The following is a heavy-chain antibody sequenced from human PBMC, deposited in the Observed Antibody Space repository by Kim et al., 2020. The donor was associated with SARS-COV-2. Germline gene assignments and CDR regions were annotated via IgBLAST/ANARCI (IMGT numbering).Heavy chain of an antibody. J-gene: IGHJ4*02. CDR1: GFTFSDYY. D-gene: IGHD6-6*01. CDR2: ISSSGSTI. Sequence: GGSLRLSCAASGFTFSDYYMSWIRQAPGKGLEWVSYISSSGSTIYYADSVKGRFTISRDNAKNSLYLQMNSLRAEDTAVYYCARDPSRGRSSSFFWGQGTLVTVSS. V-gene: IGHV3-11*01. CDR3: ARDPSRGRSSSFF.